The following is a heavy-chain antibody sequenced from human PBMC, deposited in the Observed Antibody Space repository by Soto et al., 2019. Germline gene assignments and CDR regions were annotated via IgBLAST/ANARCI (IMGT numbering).Heavy chain of an antibody. CDR3: ASGLYYYDSSGYYVFNY. CDR2: IYYSGST. Sequence: SETLSLTCTVSGGSISSSSYYWGWIRQPPGKGLEWIGSIYYSGSTYYNPSPKSRVTISVDTSKNQFSLKLSSVTAADTAVYYCASGLYYYDSSGYYVFNYWGQGTLVTVSS. J-gene: IGHJ4*02. CDR1: GGSISSSSYY. D-gene: IGHD3-22*01. V-gene: IGHV4-39*01.